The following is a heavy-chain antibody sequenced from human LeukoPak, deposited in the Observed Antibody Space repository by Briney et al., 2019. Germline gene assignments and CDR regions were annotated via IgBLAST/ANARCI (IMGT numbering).Heavy chain of an antibody. CDR3: ARALSFQEAFDI. J-gene: IGHJ3*02. Sequence: GGSLRLSCAASGFTFSDYYMSWIRQAPGKGLEWVSYISSSGSTIYYADSVKGRFTNSRDNAKNSLYLQMNSLRAEDTAVYYCARALSFQEAFDIWGQGTMVTVSS. CDR2: ISSSGSTI. CDR1: GFTFSDYY. V-gene: IGHV3-11*04.